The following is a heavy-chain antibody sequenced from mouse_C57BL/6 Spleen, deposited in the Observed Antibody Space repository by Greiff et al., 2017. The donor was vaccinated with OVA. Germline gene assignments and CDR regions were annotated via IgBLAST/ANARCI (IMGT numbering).Heavy chain of an antibody. CDR3: ARSWYDYDEGYAMDY. CDR2: FDPSDREN. D-gene: IGHD2-4*01. CDR1: GYTFTSYW. J-gene: IGHJ4*01. Sequence: QVQLQQPGAELVRPGSSVKLSCKASGYTFTSYWMHWVKQRPIQGLEWIGNFDPSDRENHYNQKFKDKATLIVDKSSSAVYMQLSSLTSEDSAVYYCARSWYDYDEGYAMDYWGQGTSGTVSS. V-gene: IGHV1-52*01.